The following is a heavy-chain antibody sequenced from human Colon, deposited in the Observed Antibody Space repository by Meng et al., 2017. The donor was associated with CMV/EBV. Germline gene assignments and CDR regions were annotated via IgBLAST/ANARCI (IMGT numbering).Heavy chain of an antibody. D-gene: IGHD2-2*01. J-gene: IGHJ3*02. V-gene: IGHV3-73*01. CDR1: GFTFSGSG. CDR3: ICNRQPGRLVVVPNAMGGDTFDI. CDR2: IRSKLNNYAT. Sequence: GESLKISCAASGFTFSGSGIHWVRQASGRGLEWVGRIRSKLNNYATTYAESVKGRFTISRDDSKTTAYLQMNSLKTEDTAVYYCICNRQPGRLVVVPNAMGGDTFDIWGQGTMVTVSS.